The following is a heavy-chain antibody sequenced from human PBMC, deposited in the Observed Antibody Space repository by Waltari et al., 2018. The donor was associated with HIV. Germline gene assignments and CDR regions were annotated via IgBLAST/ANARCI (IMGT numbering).Heavy chain of an antibody. Sequence: QVQLVQSGAEVKKPGASVKVSCKDAGYTFTGYQMPWVRQAHGQGLEWMGWINPNSGGTNYAKKFQGRVTMTRDTSISTAYMELSRLRSDDTAVYYCARGGSSSSRYYYYGMDVWGQGTTVTVSS. CDR3: ARGGSSSSRYYYYGMDV. J-gene: IGHJ6*02. CDR2: INPNSGGT. D-gene: IGHD6-6*01. V-gene: IGHV1-2*02. CDR1: GYTFTGYQ.